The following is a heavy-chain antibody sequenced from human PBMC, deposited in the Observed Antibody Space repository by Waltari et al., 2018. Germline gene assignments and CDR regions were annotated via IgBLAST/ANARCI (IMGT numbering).Heavy chain of an antibody. Sequence: QVQLQESGPGLVKPSETLSLTCAVSGYSISSGYYWGWIRQPPGKGLEWIGSIYHSGSTYYNPSLKSRVTISVDTSKNQFSLKLSSGTAADTAVYYCAREKIRDGSPSFDYWGQGTLVTVSS. D-gene: IGHD3-3*02. CDR3: AREKIRDGSPSFDY. J-gene: IGHJ4*02. CDR2: IYHSGST. CDR1: GYSISSGYY. V-gene: IGHV4-38-2*02.